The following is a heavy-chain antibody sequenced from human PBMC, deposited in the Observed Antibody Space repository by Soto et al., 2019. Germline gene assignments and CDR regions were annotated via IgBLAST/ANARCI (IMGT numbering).Heavy chain of an antibody. V-gene: IGHV4-4*07. CDR2: FYPTGKI. Sequence: QVQLQESGPGLVKPSETLSLTCTVSGGSINSYYWCWVRQPAGKGLEWIGRFYPTGKINYSPSLKSRLTMSADTSRNQFPLNLPSVPAADTAVYYCAGCGWNYGMDVWGQGTTVTVSS. CDR1: GGSINSYY. CDR3: AGCGWNYGMDV. J-gene: IGHJ6*02. D-gene: IGHD3-3*01.